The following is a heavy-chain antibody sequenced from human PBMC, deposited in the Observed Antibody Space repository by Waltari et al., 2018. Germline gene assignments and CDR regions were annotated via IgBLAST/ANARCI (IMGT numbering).Heavy chain of an antibody. Sequence: QVQLQQWGAGLLKLSETLSLTCSVSGASFSAYYWGWVRHVPGKGLEWSGQIRHPRNTNNNPSLLSRVAISIDTSRNQFSLRVFSVTAADTGLYFCTRGGNYDFWSHRPFVDPWGQGTQVTVSS. J-gene: IGHJ5*02. CDR1: GASFSAYY. V-gene: IGHV4-34*01. D-gene: IGHD3-3*01. CDR2: IRHPRNT. CDR3: TRGGNYDFWSHRPFVDP.